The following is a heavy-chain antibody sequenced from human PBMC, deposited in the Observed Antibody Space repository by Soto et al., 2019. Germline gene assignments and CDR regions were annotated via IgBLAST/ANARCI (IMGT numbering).Heavy chain of an antibody. V-gene: IGHV1-46*01. D-gene: IGHD2-2*01. CDR1: GYTFTSYY. Sequence: ASVKVSCKASGYTFTSYYMHWVRQAPGQGLEWMGVITPSGDSTVYAQKFQGRVTMTRDTSTSTVYMELSSLRSEDTAVYYCAGGPYCTRTRCYYYGMDVWGQGTKVTVYS. CDR2: ITPSGDST. J-gene: IGHJ6*02. CDR3: AGGPYCTRTRCYYYGMDV.